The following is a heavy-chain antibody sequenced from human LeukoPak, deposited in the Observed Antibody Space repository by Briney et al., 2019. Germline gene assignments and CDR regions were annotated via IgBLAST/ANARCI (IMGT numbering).Heavy chain of an antibody. CDR2: ISAYNGNT. J-gene: IGHJ4*02. Sequence: ASVKVSCKASGYTFTTYGISWVRQAPGQGLEWMGWISAYNGNTNYAQKLQGRVTMTTDTSASTAYMELSSLRSEDTAVYYCARDLYYYDSSGYLDYWGQGTLVTVSS. CDR1: GYTFTTYG. CDR3: ARDLYYYDSSGYLDY. V-gene: IGHV1-18*01. D-gene: IGHD3-22*01.